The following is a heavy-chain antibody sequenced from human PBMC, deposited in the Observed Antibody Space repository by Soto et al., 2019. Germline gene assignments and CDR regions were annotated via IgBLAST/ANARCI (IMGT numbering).Heavy chain of an antibody. J-gene: IGHJ6*02. V-gene: IGHV1-2*02. CDR3: ARSSYYDFWSGYSRPVYYYGMDV. CDR2: INPNSGGT. D-gene: IGHD3-3*01. CDR1: GYTFTGYY. Sequence: ASVKVSCKXSGYTFTGYYMHWVRQAPGQGLEWMGWINPNSGGTNYAQKFQGRVTMTRDTSISTAYMELSRLRSDDTAVYYCARSSYYDFWSGYSRPVYYYGMDVWGQGTTVTVSS.